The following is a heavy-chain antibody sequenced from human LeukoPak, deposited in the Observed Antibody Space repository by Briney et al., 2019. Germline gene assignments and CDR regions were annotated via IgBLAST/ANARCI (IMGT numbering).Heavy chain of an antibody. V-gene: IGHV3-21*01. CDR3: ARASAVAGTRHY. Sequence: GGSLRLSCAASGXTFSSYSMNWVRQAPGKGLEWVSSISSSSSYRYYADSVKGRFTISRDNAKHSLYLQMNSRRAEDTAVYYCARASAVAGTRHYWGQGTLVTVSS. J-gene: IGHJ4*02. CDR1: GXTFSSYS. CDR2: ISSSSSYR. D-gene: IGHD6-19*01.